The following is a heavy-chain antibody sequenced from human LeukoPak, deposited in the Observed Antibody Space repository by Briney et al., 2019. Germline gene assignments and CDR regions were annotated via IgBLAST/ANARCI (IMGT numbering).Heavy chain of an antibody. Sequence: GGSLRLSCAASGFTFSSYSMNWVRQAPGEGLEWVSSISSSSSYIYYADSVKGRFTISRDNAKNSLYLQRNSLRAEDTAVYYCATADYYYYGMDVWGQGTTVTVSS. J-gene: IGHJ6*02. CDR3: ATADYYYYGMDV. CDR1: GFTFSSYS. V-gene: IGHV3-21*01. CDR2: ISSSSSYI.